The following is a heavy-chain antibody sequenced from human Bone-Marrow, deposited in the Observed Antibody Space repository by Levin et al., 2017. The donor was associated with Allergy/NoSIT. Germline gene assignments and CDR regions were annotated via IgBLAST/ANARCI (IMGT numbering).Heavy chain of an antibody. CDR3: VRDWDYDSVTGGWDS. V-gene: IGHV3-48*02. J-gene: IGHJ4*02. D-gene: IGHD3-9*01. CDR2: ISSSSTMK. CDR1: GFTFSDYT. Sequence: GGSLRLSCVASGFTFSDYTMNWVRQAPGKGLEWVAYISSSSTMKYYANSVKGRFTISRDNANNSLYLQMNSLRDEDTAVYYCVRDWDYDSVTGGWDSWGQGNLVTVSS.